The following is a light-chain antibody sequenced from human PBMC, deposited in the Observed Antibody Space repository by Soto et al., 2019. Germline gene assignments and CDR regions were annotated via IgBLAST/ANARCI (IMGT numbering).Light chain of an antibody. CDR2: EVN. J-gene: IGLJ3*02. V-gene: IGLV2-8*01. CDR1: SSDVGAYNS. CDR3: NSHGGSNNFWV. Sequence: QSVLTQPASASGSTGQSVTISCTGTSSDVGAYNSVSWYQQHPGKAPRLMIYEVNKRPSGVPDRFSGSKSGNMASLTVSGLQAEDEADYYCNSHGGSNNFWVFGGGTKLTV.